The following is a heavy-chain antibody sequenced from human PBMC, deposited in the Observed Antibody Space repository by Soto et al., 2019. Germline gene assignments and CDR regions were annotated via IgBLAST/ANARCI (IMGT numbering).Heavy chain of an antibody. V-gene: IGHV5-10-1*01. CDR3: ARLSTAFSNTTHCQHYFGLDV. D-gene: IGHD3-3*02. Sequence: PGESLKISCQASGYTFSAFWITWVRQMPGKGLEWMATIDPRDSYSNYSLSFQGHVTISADKSIGSAYLHWSTLEASDTAIYYCARLSTAFSNTTHCQHYFGLDVWGQGTTVTVSS. J-gene: IGHJ6*02. CDR2: IDPRDSYS. CDR1: GYTFSAFW.